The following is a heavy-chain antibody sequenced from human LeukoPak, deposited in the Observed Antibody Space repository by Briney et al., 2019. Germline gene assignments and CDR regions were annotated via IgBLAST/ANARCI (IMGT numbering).Heavy chain of an antibody. D-gene: IGHD3-10*01. CDR3: VKESEVTMVRGVPYFDY. V-gene: IGHV3-64D*06. CDR2: ISSNGGST. Sequence: GGSLRLSCSASGFTFSSYAMHWVRQAPGKGLEYASAISSNGGSTYYADSVKGRFTISRDNSKNTLYLQMSSLRAEDTAVYYCVKESEVTMVRGVPYFDYWGQGTLVTVSS. J-gene: IGHJ4*02. CDR1: GFTFSSYA.